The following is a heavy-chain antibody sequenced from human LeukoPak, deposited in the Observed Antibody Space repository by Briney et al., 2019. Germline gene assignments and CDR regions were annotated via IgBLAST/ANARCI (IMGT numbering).Heavy chain of an antibody. CDR1: GGSFSGYY. CDR2: INHSGST. Sequence: SETLSLTCDVYGGSFSGYYWSWIRQPPGKGLEWIGEINHSGSTNYNPSLKSRVTISVDTSKNQFSLKLSSVTAADTAVYYCASPVGAIDYWGQGTLVTVSS. V-gene: IGHV4-34*01. J-gene: IGHJ4*02. CDR3: ASPVGAIDY. D-gene: IGHD1-26*01.